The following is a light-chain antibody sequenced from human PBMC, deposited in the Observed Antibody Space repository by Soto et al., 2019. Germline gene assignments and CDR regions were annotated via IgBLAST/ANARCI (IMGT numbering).Light chain of an antibody. CDR1: QSVSSNY. CDR3: QQFSSYPLT. CDR2: NRS. V-gene: IGKV3-20*01. Sequence: ERMFTQSPGTLSLSPGERATLSCRASQSVSSNYLAWYQQKPGQAPRLLIYNRSDRATGIPDRFSGSGSGTDFTLTISRLEPEDFAVYYCQQFSSYPLTFGGGTKVDI. J-gene: IGKJ4*01.